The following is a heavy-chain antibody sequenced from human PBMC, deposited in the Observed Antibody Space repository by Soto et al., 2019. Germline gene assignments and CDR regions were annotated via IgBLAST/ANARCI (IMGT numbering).Heavy chain of an antibody. D-gene: IGHD6-19*01. CDR2: MNPNSGNT. Sequence: ASVKVSCKASGYTFTSYDINWVRQATGQGLEWTGWMNPNSGNTDYARKFQGRVTMTRNTSTSTAYMELSSLRSEDTAVYYCARLSSGWSAFDYWGQGTLVTSP. CDR3: ARLSSGWSAFDY. CDR1: GYTFTSYD. J-gene: IGHJ4*02. V-gene: IGHV1-8*01.